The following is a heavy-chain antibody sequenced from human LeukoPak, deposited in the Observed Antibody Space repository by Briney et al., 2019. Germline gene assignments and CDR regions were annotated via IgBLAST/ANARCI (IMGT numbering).Heavy chain of an antibody. CDR2: ISAYNGNT. J-gene: IGHJ4*02. Sequence: ASVKVSCKASGYTFTSYGISWVRQAPGQGLEWMGWISAYNGNTNYAQKLQGRVTMTTDTSTSTAYMELRSLRSEDTAVYYCARGAGVVIRKHRRHINGYYFDYWGQGTLVTVSS. D-gene: IGHD3-3*01. V-gene: IGHV1-18*01. CDR3: ARGAGVVIRKHRRHINGYYFDY. CDR1: GYTFTSYG.